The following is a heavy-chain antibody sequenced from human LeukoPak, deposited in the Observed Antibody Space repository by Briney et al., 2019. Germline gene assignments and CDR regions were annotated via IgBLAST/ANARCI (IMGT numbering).Heavy chain of an antibody. Sequence: PSETLSLTCTVSGGSISSYYWSWIRQPAGKGLEWIGRFYTSVNTNYNPSLKSRVTMSVDTSKNQFFLTLSSVTAADTAVYYCARDPPSGDGLDIWGQGTMVTVSS. CDR1: GGSISSYY. CDR2: FYTSVNT. V-gene: IGHV4-4*07. CDR3: ARDPPSGDGLDI. D-gene: IGHD3-10*01. J-gene: IGHJ3*02.